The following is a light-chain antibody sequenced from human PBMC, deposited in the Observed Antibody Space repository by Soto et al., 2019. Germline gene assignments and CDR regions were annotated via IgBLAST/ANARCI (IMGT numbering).Light chain of an antibody. Sequence: QSALTQPASVSGSPRQSITISCTGTSRDVGGYNYVSWYHQHPGKAPKLMIYEVSNRPSGVSNRFSGSKSGKTASLTISGLQAEDEGDYYCSSYTGSSTLLFGGGTKLTVL. CDR2: EVS. J-gene: IGLJ2*01. CDR3: SSYTGSSTLL. V-gene: IGLV2-14*01. CDR1: SRDVGGYNY.